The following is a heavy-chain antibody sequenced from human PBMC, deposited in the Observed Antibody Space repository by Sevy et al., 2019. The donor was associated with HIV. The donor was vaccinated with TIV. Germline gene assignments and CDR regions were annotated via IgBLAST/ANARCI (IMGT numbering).Heavy chain of an antibody. CDR3: ASSSYYYDSSGYYYNY. CDR2: IIPIFGTA. CDR1: GGTFSSYA. D-gene: IGHD3-22*01. J-gene: IGHJ4*02. Sequence: ASVKVSCKASGGTFSSYAISWVRQAPGQGLEWMGGIIPIFGTANYAQKFQGRVTITTYESTSTAYMELSSLRSEETAVYYCASSSYYYDSSGYYYNYWGQGTLVTVSS. V-gene: IGHV1-69*05.